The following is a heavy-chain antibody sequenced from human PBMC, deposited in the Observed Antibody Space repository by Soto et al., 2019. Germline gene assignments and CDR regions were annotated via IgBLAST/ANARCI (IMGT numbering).Heavy chain of an antibody. CDR3: ARARATIAAAAIFDC. V-gene: IGHV4-4*02. D-gene: IGHD6-13*01. CDR1: GGSISTSNW. J-gene: IGHJ4*02. CDR2: VYRTGST. Sequence: SETLSLTCAVSGGSISTSNWWSWVRQPPGKGLEWIGEVYRTGSTNYNPSLESRLTTSVDKSKNQFSLKLTSVTAADTAVYYCARARATIAAAAIFDCWGQGTLVIVSS.